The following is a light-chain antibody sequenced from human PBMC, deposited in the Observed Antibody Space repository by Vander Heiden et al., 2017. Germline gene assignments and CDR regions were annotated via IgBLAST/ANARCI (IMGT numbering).Light chain of an antibody. CDR2: HAS. V-gene: IGKV1-39*01. Sequence: DIQMTQSPSSLSASIGDRVTITCRASQSIDTGLAWYQKRPGRAPTLLMYHASTLHSGVPSRFSGSGSGTDFALTIRSLQPEDFATYHCQQTFRTPFTFGQGTKLEIK. CDR1: QSIDTG. CDR3: QQTFRTPFT. J-gene: IGKJ2*01.